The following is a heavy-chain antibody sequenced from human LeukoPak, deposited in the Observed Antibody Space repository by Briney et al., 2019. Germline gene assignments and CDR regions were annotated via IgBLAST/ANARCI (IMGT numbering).Heavy chain of an antibody. CDR3: AKDREDSAMISGVFDL. CDR1: GFTVSSNY. D-gene: IGHD5-18*01. Sequence: GGSLRLSCAASGFTVSSNYMNWVRQAPGKGLEWVSVMYSGGSTFYGDSVKGRFTISRDNSMNTLYLQMNSLRVDDTAVYFCAKDREDSAMISGVFDLWGCGTLVTVSS. CDR2: MYSGGST. V-gene: IGHV3-66*01. J-gene: IGHJ2*01.